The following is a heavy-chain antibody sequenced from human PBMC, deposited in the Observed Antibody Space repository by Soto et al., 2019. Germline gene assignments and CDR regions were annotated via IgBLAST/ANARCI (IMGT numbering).Heavy chain of an antibody. CDR2: IFSSGST. D-gene: IGHD5-12*01. V-gene: IGHV4-4*07. J-gene: IGHJ4*02. CDR1: GVSIDTFY. Sequence: PSDTLSFTCTVSGVSIDTFYWSWVRQPAGKGLEWIGRIFSSGSTSFNPSLESRVAMSVDTSKNHFSLNLSSVTAADMAVYYCAREGSYSAYNFAHGIQLWSFDFWGQGALVTVSS. CDR3: AREGSYSAYNFAHGIQLWSFDF.